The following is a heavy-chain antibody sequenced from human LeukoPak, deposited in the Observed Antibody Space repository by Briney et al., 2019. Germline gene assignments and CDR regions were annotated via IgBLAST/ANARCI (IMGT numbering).Heavy chain of an antibody. V-gene: IGHV3-11*01. CDR2: ISSSGSTI. J-gene: IGHJ3*02. D-gene: IGHD3-22*01. CDR3: ARDGGYYDSSGYYNEGAFDI. Sequence: GGSLRLSCAASGFTVSTNDMSWVRQAPGKGLEWVSYISSSGSTIYYADSVKGRFTISRDNAKNSLYLQMNSLRAEDTAVYYCARDGGYYDSSGYYNEGAFDIWGQGTMVTVSS. CDR1: GFTVSTND.